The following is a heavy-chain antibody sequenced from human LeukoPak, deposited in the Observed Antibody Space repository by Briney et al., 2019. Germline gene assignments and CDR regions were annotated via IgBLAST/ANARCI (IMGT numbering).Heavy chain of an antibody. D-gene: IGHD3-22*01. J-gene: IGHJ4*02. CDR2: ISYDGSNK. Sequence: GGSLRLSCVASGFTLSTYAMHWVRQAPGKGLEWVAVISYDGSNKYYADSVKGRFTISRDNSKNTLYLQMNSLRAEDTAVYYCAKPYYDSSGCLDYWGQGTLVTVSS. CDR3: AKPYYDSSGCLDY. CDR1: GFTLSTYA. V-gene: IGHV3-30-3*01.